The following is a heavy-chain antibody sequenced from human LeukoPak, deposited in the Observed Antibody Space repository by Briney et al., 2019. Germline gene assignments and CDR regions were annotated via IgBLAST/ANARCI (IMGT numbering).Heavy chain of an antibody. CDR2: ISNDGSVK. CDR3: AKVGGSGTSYYYFGMDV. V-gene: IGHV3-30*04. Sequence: GGSLRLSCAASGFTFSSYAMNWVRQAPGEGLEWVTVISNDGSVKYYADSVKGRFTISRDNSKNTLYLQMNSLRAEDTAVYFCAKVGGSGTSYYYFGMDVWGQGTTVTVSS. CDR1: GFTFSSYA. J-gene: IGHJ6*02. D-gene: IGHD3-10*01.